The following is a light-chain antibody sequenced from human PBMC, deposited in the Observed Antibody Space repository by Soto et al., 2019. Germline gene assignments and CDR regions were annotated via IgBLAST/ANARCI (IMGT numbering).Light chain of an antibody. CDR1: EGINIY. CDR3: QQYQRYPPS. V-gene: IGKV1-16*01. Sequence: DIQMTQSPSSVSSSVGDIFTIICRASEGINIYLAWFQQKPGKAPKSLIYGATSLQRGVPSRFSGSGGDTDFSLTISSLQPEDIATYYCQQYQRYPPSFGGGTKVDIK. J-gene: IGKJ4*01. CDR2: GAT.